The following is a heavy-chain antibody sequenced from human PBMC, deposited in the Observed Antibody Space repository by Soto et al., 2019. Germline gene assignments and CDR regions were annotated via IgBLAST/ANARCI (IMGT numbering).Heavy chain of an antibody. CDR3: AREQKTISGSSSDFDY. J-gene: IGHJ4*02. CDR1: GFTFSSNA. V-gene: IGHV3-30-3*01. Sequence: PGGSLRLSCAASGFTFSSNAMHWVRQAPGKGLEWVAFISYDGSDKYYADSVKGRFTISRDNSKNTLYLQMNSLRVEDTAVYYCAREQKTISGSSSDFDYWGQGTLVTVSS. CDR2: ISYDGSDK. D-gene: IGHD1-26*01.